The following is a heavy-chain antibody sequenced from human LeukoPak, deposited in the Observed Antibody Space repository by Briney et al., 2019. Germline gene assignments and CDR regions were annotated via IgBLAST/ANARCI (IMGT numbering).Heavy chain of an antibody. Sequence: GGSLRLSCAASGFTFSSYAMHWVRQAPGKGLEWVAVISYDGSNKYYADSVKGRFTISRDNSKNTLYLQMNSLRAEDTAVYYCARDLTYCSSTSCYMGVYYYYYGMDVWGQGTTVTVSS. V-gene: IGHV3-30*04. CDR3: ARDLTYCSSTSCYMGVYYYYYGMDV. CDR1: GFTFSSYA. D-gene: IGHD2-2*02. CDR2: ISYDGSNK. J-gene: IGHJ6*02.